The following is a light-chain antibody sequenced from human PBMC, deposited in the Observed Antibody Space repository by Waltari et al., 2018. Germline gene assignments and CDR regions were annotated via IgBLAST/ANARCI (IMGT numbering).Light chain of an antibody. CDR1: QSISRY. V-gene: IGKV1-39*01. CDR3: QQNSSGPFT. J-gene: IGKJ5*01. CDR2: AAS. Sequence: TCRASQSISRYLTWYQQKPGKAPKLLIYAASTLQRGIPSRFSGSGSGTDFTLAINSVQPDDFATYFCQQNSSGPFTFGRGTRLDFK.